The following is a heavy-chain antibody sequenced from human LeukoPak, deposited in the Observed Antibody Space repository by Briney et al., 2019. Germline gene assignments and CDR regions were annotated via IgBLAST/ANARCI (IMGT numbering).Heavy chain of an antibody. CDR2: IRSEAYGQTT. V-gene: IGHV3-49*04. CDR1: GFSFGDHA. J-gene: IGHJ6*02. CDR3: ARGPIYLWIYYGMDV. Sequence: GSLRLSCTASGFSFGDHAMTRVRQAPGKGLEWVSFIRSEAYGQTTEYAASVKDRFTISRDNSKGIVYLQMNSLKTEDTAKYYCARGPIYLWIYYGMDVWGQGTTVIVSS. D-gene: IGHD3-9*01.